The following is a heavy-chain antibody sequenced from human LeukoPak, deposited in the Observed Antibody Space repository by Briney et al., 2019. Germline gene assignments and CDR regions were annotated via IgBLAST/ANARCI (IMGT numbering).Heavy chain of an antibody. CDR3: ARAYQLLLSPGYFDY. D-gene: IGHD2-2*01. V-gene: IGHV4-34*01. CDR1: GGSFSGYY. J-gene: IGHJ4*02. Sequence: SETLSLTCAVYGGSFSGYYWSSIRQPPGKGLEWIGEINHSGSTNYNPSLKSRVTISVDTSKNQFSLKLSSVTAADTAVYYCARAYQLLLSPGYFDYWGQGTLVTVSS. CDR2: INHSGST.